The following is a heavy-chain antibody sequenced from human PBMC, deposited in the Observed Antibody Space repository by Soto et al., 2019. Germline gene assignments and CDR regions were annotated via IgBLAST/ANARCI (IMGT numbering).Heavy chain of an antibody. Sequence: EVQLVESGGGLVQPGGSLRLSCAGSGFTFNNFWMSWVRQAPGTALEGVANINEDGSEKHHVDSVEGRFTIYRDNVKNLLFLQMYGLRVEDTAVYYCARDLGRALVGFYYGLDVWGQGTTVTVSS. J-gene: IGHJ6*02. D-gene: IGHD1-1*01. CDR3: ARDLGRALVGFYYGLDV. V-gene: IGHV3-7*01. CDR2: INEDGSEK. CDR1: GFTFNNFW.